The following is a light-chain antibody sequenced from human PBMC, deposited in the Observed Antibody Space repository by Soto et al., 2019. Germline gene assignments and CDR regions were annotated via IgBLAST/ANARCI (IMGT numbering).Light chain of an antibody. Sequence: EIVLTQSPVTLSLSPGERATLSCRASQSVGSYLAWYQQKPGQAPRLLIYDASNRATGIPARFSGSGSGTDFTLTISSLEPEDFAVYYCQQRKNWQVTFG. J-gene: IGKJ5*01. CDR3: QQRKNWQVT. CDR1: QSVGSY. V-gene: IGKV3-11*01. CDR2: DAS.